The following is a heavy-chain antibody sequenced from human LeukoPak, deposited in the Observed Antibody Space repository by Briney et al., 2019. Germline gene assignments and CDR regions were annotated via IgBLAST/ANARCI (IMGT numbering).Heavy chain of an antibody. CDR1: GYSISSGYY. CDR2: IYHSGST. Sequence: PSETLSLTCTVSGYSISSGYYWGWIRQPPGKGLEWIGSIYHSGSTYYNPSLKSRVTISVDTSKNQFSLKLSSVTAADTAVYFCARKVGAPNWYFDLWGRGTLVTVSS. D-gene: IGHD1-26*01. V-gene: IGHV4-38-2*02. CDR3: ARKVGAPNWYFDL. J-gene: IGHJ2*01.